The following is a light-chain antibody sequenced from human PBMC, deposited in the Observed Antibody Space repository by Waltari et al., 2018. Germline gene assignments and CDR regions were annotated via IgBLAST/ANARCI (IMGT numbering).Light chain of an antibody. J-gene: IGLJ1*01. Sequence: QSVLTQPPSVSGAPGQRVTIPCAWDKPNIGAGFDVHWYQQLPGTAPKLLIFGNTIQASDVPDRFSGSRSGTSASLAITGLHSDDEGDYFCQTYDSRLNFHYVFGTGTRFTVL. V-gene: IGLV1-40*01. CDR3: QTYDSRLNFHYV. CDR2: GNT. CDR1: KPNIGAGFD.